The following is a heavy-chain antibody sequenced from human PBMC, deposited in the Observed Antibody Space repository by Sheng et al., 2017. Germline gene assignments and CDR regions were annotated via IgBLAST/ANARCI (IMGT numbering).Heavy chain of an antibody. CDR2: ISGSGGST. Sequence: EVQLVESGGGLVQPGGTLRLSCAASGFTFSSYGMSWVRQAPGKGLEWVSAISGSGGSTYYADSVKGRFTISRDNSKNTLYLQMNSLRAEDTAVYYCAKDGGTIFGVVYYYYYYMDVWGKGTTVTVSS. CDR1: GFTFSSYG. D-gene: IGHD3-3*01. CDR3: AKDGGTIFGVVYYYYYYMDV. V-gene: IGHV3-23*04. J-gene: IGHJ6*03.